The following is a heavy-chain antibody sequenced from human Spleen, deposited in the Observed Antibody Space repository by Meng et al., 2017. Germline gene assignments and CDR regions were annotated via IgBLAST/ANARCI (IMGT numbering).Heavy chain of an antibody. V-gene: IGHV4-34*01. J-gene: IGHJ5*02. CDR2: INHSGST. D-gene: IGHD7-27*01. CDR1: GGSFSGYY. CDR3: ARPGGELGIHNWFDP. Sequence: QVQEGGAGLLKPSETLSLTCAVYGGSFSGYYWSWIRQPPGKGLEWIGEINHSGSTNYNPSLKSRVTISVDTSKNQFSLKLSSVTAADTAVYYCARPGGELGIHNWFDPWGQGTLVTVSS.